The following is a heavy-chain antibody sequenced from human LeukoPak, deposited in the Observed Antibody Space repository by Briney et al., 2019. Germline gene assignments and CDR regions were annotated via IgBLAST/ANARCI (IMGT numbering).Heavy chain of an antibody. CDR2: INHSGTT. CDR1: GGSFSGYY. J-gene: IGHJ3*02. CDR3: ARDIKHDSSDYYFDAFDI. D-gene: IGHD3-22*01. V-gene: IGHV4-34*01. Sequence: SETLSLTCAVYGGSFSGYYCIWIRQPPGKGLEWIGEINHSGTTNYNPSLKSRVTISVDTSKNQFSLKLSSVTAADTAVYYCARDIKHDSSDYYFDAFDIWGQGTMVTVSS.